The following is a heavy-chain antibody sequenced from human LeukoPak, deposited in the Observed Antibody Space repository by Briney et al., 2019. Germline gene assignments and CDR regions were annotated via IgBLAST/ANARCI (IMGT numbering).Heavy chain of an antibody. CDR1: GGSISSSSYY. Sequence: KSSETLSLTCTVSGGSISSSSYYWGWIRQPPGKGLEWIGSIYYSGSTYYNPSLKSRVTISVDTSKNQFSLKLSSVTAADTAAYYCARHPTILRSTYYYYYGMDVWGRGTTVTVSS. CDR2: IYYSGST. V-gene: IGHV4-39*01. J-gene: IGHJ6*02. CDR3: ARHPTILRSTYYYYYGMDV. D-gene: IGHD4-17*01.